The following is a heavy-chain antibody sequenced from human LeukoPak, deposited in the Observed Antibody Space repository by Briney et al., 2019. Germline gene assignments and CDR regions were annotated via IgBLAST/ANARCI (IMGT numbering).Heavy chain of an antibody. CDR3: AKDLRWPCSHSSCFLFDH. CDR2: ISDSSDST. D-gene: IGHD6-13*01. V-gene: IGHV3-23*01. Sequence: GGSLRLSCTASGFTFSTYAMHWVRQAPGKGLEWVSSISDSSDSTYYAESAKGRFTISRDNSKKTVYLQLNSLRAEDTAVYYCAKDLRWPCSHSSCFLFDHWGQGTLVTVSS. CDR1: GFTFSTYA. J-gene: IGHJ4*02.